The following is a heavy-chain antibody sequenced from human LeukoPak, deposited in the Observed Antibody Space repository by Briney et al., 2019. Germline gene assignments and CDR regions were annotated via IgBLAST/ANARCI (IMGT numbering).Heavy chain of an antibody. CDR3: ATLGSYGYFAY. D-gene: IGHD5-18*01. J-gene: IGHJ4*02. V-gene: IGHV4-39*01. CDR1: GGSISSSSYY. CDR2: IYYSGNT. Sequence: SETLALTCTVSGGSISSSSYYWGWIRQPPGKGLEWIGSIYYSGNTYYNPSLKSRVTISVDTSKNQFSLKLSSVTAADTAVYYCATLGSYGYFAYWGQGTLVTVSS.